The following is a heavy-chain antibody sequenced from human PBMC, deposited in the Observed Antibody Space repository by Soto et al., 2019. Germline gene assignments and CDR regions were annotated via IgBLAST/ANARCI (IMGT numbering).Heavy chain of an antibody. Sequence: GGSLRLSCAASGFTFSTYSMNWVRQAPGKGLEWVSSISSSSSYIYYADSVKGRFTISRYNAKNSLYLQMNSLRAEDTVVYYCARDLTTVTTYGGFDYWGQGTLVTVSS. CDR1: GFTFSTYS. D-gene: IGHD4-17*01. J-gene: IGHJ4*02. V-gene: IGHV3-21*01. CDR3: ARDLTTVTTYGGFDY. CDR2: ISSSSSYI.